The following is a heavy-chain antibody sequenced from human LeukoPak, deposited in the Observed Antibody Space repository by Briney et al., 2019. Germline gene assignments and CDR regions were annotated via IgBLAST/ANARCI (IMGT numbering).Heavy chain of an antibody. CDR3: ARDLITTITFDS. CDR1: GFTFSTYS. CDR2: ISSSSTYI. Sequence: GSLRLSCAASGFTFSTYSMNWVRQAPGKGLEWVSSISSSSTYIYYADSMKGRFTISRDNAKNSLYLQMNSLRAEDTAVYYCARDLITTITFDSWGQGTLVTVSS. V-gene: IGHV3-21*01. J-gene: IGHJ4*02. D-gene: IGHD1-1*01.